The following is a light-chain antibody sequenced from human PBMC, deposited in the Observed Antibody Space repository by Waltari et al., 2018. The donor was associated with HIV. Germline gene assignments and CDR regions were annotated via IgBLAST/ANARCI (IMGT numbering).Light chain of an antibody. CDR3: SSSADNKVL. V-gene: IGLV2-8*01. J-gene: IGLJ3*02. CDR1: SSDVGGSNY. CDR2: EVS. Sequence: QSALTQPPSASGSPGQSVAISCTGTSSDVGGSNYVSWYQQHPGKATKLMIYEVSQWPPGVPDGFVGSKSGNTAVSTVSGLQAEDEADYYCSSSADNKVLFGGGTKMTGL.